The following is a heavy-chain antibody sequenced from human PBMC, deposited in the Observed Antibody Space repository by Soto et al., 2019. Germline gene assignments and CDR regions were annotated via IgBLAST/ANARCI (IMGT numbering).Heavy chain of an antibody. Sequence: QVQLVESGGGVVQPGRSLRLSCAASGFTFSSYAMHWVRQAPGKGLEWVAVISYDGSNEYYADSVKGRFTISRDNSKNTLYLQMNSLRAEDTAVYYCARDPGDPALPEGYFDYWGQGTLVTVSS. D-gene: IGHD2-21*02. V-gene: IGHV3-30-3*01. CDR2: ISYDGSNE. CDR1: GFTFSSYA. CDR3: ARDPGDPALPEGYFDY. J-gene: IGHJ4*02.